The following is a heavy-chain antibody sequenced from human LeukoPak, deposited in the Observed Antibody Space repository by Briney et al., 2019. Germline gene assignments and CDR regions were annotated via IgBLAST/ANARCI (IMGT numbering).Heavy chain of an antibody. CDR3: ARDGEYNYDSSDYGSFDM. J-gene: IGHJ3*02. D-gene: IGHD3-22*01. CDR1: RYTFTAYY. Sequence: ASVKVSCKASRYTFTAYYMHWVRLVPGQGLQWMGWVNPKTGGTNYAQKFQGRVTMTRDTSISTAYMELSSLTSDDTGVYYCARDGEYNYDSSDYGSFDMWGQGTMVTVSS. CDR2: VNPKTGGT. V-gene: IGHV1-2*02.